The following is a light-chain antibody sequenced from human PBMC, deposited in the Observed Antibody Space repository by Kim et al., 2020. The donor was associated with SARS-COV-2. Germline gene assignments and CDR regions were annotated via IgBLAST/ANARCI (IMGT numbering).Light chain of an antibody. CDR2: DAS. Sequence: EIVLTQSPATLSLSPGERATLSCRASQSVGTYLAWYQQKPGQAPRLLMYDASNRATGIPARFSGSGSWTDFTLNISSLEPEDFAVYYCQQRSNWPITFGQGTRLEIK. CDR3: QQRSNWPIT. J-gene: IGKJ5*01. CDR1: QSVGTY. V-gene: IGKV3-11*01.